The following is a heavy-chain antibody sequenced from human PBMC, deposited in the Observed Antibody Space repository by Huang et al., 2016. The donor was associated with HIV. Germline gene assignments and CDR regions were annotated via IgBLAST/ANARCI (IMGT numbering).Heavy chain of an antibody. CDR2: ITHRGST. D-gene: IGHD3-22*01. CDR3: ARLYFPTASSGYWAWPRYFDY. J-gene: IGHJ4*02. V-gene: IGHV4-34*01. CDR1: GGSFSGYY. Sequence: QVQLQQWGAGLLKPSETLSLTCAVYGGSFSGYYWGWIRQPPGKGLEWFGEITHRGSTNDTSSPKIRVTRAVATSKKQFSRELGSVTAADAVVYYCARLYFPTASSGYWAWPRYFDYWGQGALGTVSS.